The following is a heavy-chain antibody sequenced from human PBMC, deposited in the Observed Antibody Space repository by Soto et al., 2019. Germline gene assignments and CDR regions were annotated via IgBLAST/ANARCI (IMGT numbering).Heavy chain of an antibody. Sequence: PGGSLRLSCAASGFTFSSYSMNWVRQAPGKGLEWVSSISSSSSYIYYADSVKGRFTISRDNAKNSLYLQMNSLRAEDTAVYYWGLMVYAIRVFLGIGSRLFDSGARGTLVPVSS. CDR1: GFTFSSYS. D-gene: IGHD2-8*01. J-gene: IGHJ4*02. CDR3: GLMVYAIRVFLGIGSRLFDS. V-gene: IGHV3-21*01. CDR2: ISSSSSYI.